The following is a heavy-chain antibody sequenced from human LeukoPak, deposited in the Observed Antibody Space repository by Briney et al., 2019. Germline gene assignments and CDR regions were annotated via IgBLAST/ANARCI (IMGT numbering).Heavy chain of an antibody. J-gene: IGHJ3*02. CDR1: GYSISSGYY. CDR2: IYHSGST. CDR3: ARVGYSYGRDAFDI. D-gene: IGHD5-18*01. V-gene: IGHV4-38-2*02. Sequence: SETLSLTCTVSGYSISSGYYWGWIRQPPGKGLEWIGSIYHSGSTYYNPSLKSRVTISVDTSKNQFSLKLSSVTAADTAVYYCARVGYSYGRDAFDIWGQGTMVTVSS.